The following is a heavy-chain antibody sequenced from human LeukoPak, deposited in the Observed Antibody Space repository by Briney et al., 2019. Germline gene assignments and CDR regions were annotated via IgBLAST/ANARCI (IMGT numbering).Heavy chain of an antibody. D-gene: IGHD3-22*01. J-gene: IGHJ1*01. V-gene: IGHV3-74*01. CDR1: GYTFSSFW. CDR2: IDSDGSGT. Sequence: PGGSLRLSCAASGYTFSSFWIHWVRQAPGKGLEWVARIDSDGSGTRYADSVKGRLTISRDNAKNTLYLQMNSLRAEDTAVYYCARVLSADSPGFQHWGQGTLVTVSS. CDR3: ARVLSADSPGFQH.